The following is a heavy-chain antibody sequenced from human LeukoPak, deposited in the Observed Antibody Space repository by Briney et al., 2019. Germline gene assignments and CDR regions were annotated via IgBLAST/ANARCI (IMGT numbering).Heavy chain of an antibody. CDR2: IYYSGST. D-gene: IGHD3-9*01. V-gene: IGHV4-59*01. CDR1: GGSISSYY. J-gene: IGHJ5*02. CDR3: ARDLGDILTGYPNVWFDP. Sequence: SETLSLTCTVSGGSISSYYWSWIRQPPGKGLEWIGYIYYSGSTNYNPSLKSRVTISEDTSKNQFSLKLSSVTAADTAAYYCARDLGDILTGYPNVWFDPWGQGTLVTVSS.